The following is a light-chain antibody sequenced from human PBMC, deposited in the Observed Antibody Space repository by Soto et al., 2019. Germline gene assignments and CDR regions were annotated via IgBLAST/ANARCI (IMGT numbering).Light chain of an antibody. V-gene: IGKV3-11*01. CDR3: QQRHRWPRN. CDR1: QSVSSN. J-gene: IGKJ1*01. CDR2: HAS. Sequence: SLCIRASQSVSSNLAWYQQKPGQAPRPLIYHASNRATGIPARFSGSGSGTDFTLTICVVQPEDFAVYYCQQRHRWPRNFGHGTKAEIK.